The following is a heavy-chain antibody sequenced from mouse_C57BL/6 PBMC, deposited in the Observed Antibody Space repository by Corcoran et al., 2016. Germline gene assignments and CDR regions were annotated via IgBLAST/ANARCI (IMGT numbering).Heavy chain of an antibody. CDR2: INPYNGGT. CDR3: ARGGTTVVDAMDY. V-gene: IGHV1-19*01. CDR1: GYTFTDYY. J-gene: IGHJ4*01. Sequence: EVQLQQSGPVLVKPGASVKMSCKASGYTFTDYYMNWVKQSHGKSLEWIGVINPYNGGTSYNQKFKGKATLTVDKSSSTAYMELNSLTSEDSAVYYCARGGTTVVDAMDYWGQGTSVTVSS. D-gene: IGHD1-1*01.